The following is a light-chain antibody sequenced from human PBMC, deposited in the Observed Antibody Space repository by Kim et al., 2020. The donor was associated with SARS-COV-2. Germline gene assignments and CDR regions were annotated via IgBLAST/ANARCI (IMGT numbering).Light chain of an antibody. CDR1: SSDVGRDSS. V-gene: IGLV2-8*01. Sequence: LTQPPSASGSPGQSVTISCTGTSSDVGRDSSVSWYQQHPGKAPKLMIYEVSKRPSGVPDRFSGSKSGNTASLTVSGLQAEDEADYYCSSFAGNSNFVFGTGTKVTVL. CDR2: EVS. CDR3: SSFAGNSNFV. J-gene: IGLJ1*01.